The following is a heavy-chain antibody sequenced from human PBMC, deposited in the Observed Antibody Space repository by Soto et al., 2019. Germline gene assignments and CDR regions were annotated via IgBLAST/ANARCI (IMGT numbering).Heavy chain of an antibody. J-gene: IGHJ4*02. CDR1: GYTFSSYS. D-gene: IGHD2-8*01. V-gene: IGHV1-18*01. CDR2: ISTNSGNT. CDR3: ARDNGYYDF. Sequence: ASVKVSCKTSGYTFSSYSINWVRQAPGQGLEWMAWISTNSGNTHYAERLQGRVTVTLDKTARTAFMEMWGLTSDDTAVYSCARDNGYYDFWGQGTLVTVSS.